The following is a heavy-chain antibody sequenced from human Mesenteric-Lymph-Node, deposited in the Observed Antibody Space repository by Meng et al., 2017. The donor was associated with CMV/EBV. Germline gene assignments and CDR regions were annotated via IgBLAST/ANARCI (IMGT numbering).Heavy chain of an antibody. V-gene: IGHV3-72*01. J-gene: IGHJ3*02. D-gene: IGHD1-1*01. Sequence: GGSLRLSCAASGFTFSDHYMDWVRQAPGKGLEWVGRTGNKANSYTTNYAASVKGRLTITRDDSKNSLFLQMNSLHVDDTAVYYCARLERRGGFDIWGQGTVVTVSS. CDR2: TGNKANSYTT. CDR3: ARLERRGGFDI. CDR1: GFTFSDHY.